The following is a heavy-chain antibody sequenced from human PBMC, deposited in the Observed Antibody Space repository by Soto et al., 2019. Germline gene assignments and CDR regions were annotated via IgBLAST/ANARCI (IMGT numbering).Heavy chain of an antibody. CDR1: GYTFTSYY. J-gene: IGHJ4*02. V-gene: IGHV1-46*01. CDR2: INPSGGST. CDR3: ARMYYDILTGYLRRRYFDY. Sequence: ASVKVYCKASGYTFTSYYMHWVRQAPGQGLEWMGIINPSGGSTSYAEKFQGRVTMTRYTSTSTVYMELSSLRSEDTAVYYCARMYYDILTGYLRRRYFDYWGQGTLVTVSS. D-gene: IGHD3-9*01.